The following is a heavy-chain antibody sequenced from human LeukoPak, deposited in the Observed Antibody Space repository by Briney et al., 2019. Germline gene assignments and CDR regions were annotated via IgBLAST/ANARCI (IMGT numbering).Heavy chain of an antibody. CDR1: GFTFCNYW. D-gene: IGHD3-10*01. V-gene: IGHV3-7*01. Sequence: GGSLRLSCAASGFTFCNYWVSWVPQAPRKGLEGVANIKQEGSEKHYVDSVKGRFTISRDNAKNSLYLQMNTLRAEDTAVYYCARGFGAAHSDAFDIWGQGTMVTVSS. J-gene: IGHJ3*02. CDR2: IKQEGSEK. CDR3: ARGFGAAHSDAFDI.